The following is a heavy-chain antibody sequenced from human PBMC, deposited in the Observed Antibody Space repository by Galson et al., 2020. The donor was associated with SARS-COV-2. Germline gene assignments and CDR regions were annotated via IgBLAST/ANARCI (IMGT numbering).Heavy chain of an antibody. Sequence: ETSETLSLTCTVSGGSISSYYWSWIRQPPGKGLEWIGYIYYSGSTNYNPSLKSRVTISVDTSKNQFSLKLSSVTAADTAVYYCARQSTTPIITMIVGPGGMDVWGQGTTVTVSS. CDR2: IYYSGST. V-gene: IGHV4-59*08. CDR3: ARQSTTPIITMIVGPGGMDV. CDR1: GGSISSYY. D-gene: IGHD3-22*01. J-gene: IGHJ6*02.